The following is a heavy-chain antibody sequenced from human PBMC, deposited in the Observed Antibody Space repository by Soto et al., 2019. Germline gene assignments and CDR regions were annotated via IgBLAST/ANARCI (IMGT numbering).Heavy chain of an antibody. CDR2: ISSSSSTI. Sequence: GGSLRLSCAASGFTFSSYSMNWVRQAPGKGLEWVSYISSSSSTIYYADSVKGRFTISRDNAKNSLYLQMNSLRAEDTAVYYCAKDLEQQLPRGAFDIWGQGTMVTVSS. D-gene: IGHD6-13*01. J-gene: IGHJ3*02. CDR3: AKDLEQQLPRGAFDI. CDR1: GFTFSSYS. V-gene: IGHV3-48*01.